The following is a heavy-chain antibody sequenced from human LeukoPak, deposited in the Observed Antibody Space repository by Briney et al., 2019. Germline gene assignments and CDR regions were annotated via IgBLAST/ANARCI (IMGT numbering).Heavy chain of an antibody. D-gene: IGHD6-6*01. Sequence: GEPLKISCKGSGYSYTSYWIGWVRQLPGKGLEWMGIIYPGDSDTRYSPSFQGQVTISADKSISTAYLQWSSLKASDTAMYYCARQVSSSSFDYWGQGTLVTVSS. CDR1: GYSYTSYW. V-gene: IGHV5-51*01. CDR3: ARQVSSSSFDY. J-gene: IGHJ4*01. CDR2: IYPGDSDT.